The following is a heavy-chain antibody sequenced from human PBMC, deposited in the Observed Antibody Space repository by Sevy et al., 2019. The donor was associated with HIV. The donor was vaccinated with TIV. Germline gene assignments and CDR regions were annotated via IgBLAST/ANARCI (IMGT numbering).Heavy chain of an antibody. D-gene: IGHD4-17*01. Sequence: GGSLRLSCAASRFTFSTYAMHWVRQAPGKGLEWVGRIKSKTDGGTTDYAAPVKGRFTISRDDSKNTLYLQMNSLKTEDTAVYYCTTYSLRSIDYWGQGTLVTVSS. CDR2: IKSKTDGGTT. CDR3: TTYSLRSIDY. CDR1: RFTFSTYA. J-gene: IGHJ4*02. V-gene: IGHV3-15*01.